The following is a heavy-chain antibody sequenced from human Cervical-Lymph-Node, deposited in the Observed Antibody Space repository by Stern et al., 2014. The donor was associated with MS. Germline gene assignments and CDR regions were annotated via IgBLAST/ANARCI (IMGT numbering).Heavy chain of an antibody. CDR1: GYTFTNYY. D-gene: IGHD3-9*01. CDR3: ARLRGYNVLTGYLDY. J-gene: IGHJ4*02. V-gene: IGHV1-46*01. Sequence: QVQLGQSGAEVKKPGASVKISCKASGYTFTNYYMHWVRQAPGQGLEWMGIINPSGDRTSYAQKFEGRVTMTRDTSTSTVNMELSSLTSGDTAVYYCARLRGYNVLTGYLDYWGQGTLVTVSS. CDR2: INPSGDRT.